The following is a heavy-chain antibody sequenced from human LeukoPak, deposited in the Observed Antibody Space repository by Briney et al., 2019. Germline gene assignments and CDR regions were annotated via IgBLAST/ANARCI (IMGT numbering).Heavy chain of an antibody. V-gene: IGHV3-21*01. J-gene: IGHJ4*02. Sequence: GGSLRLSCAASGFTFSSYSMNWVRQAPGKGLEWVSSSSSSSSSYIYYADSVKGRFTISRDNAKNSLYLQMNSLRAEDTAVYYCARESRDGYNKYWGQGTLVTVSS. D-gene: IGHD5-24*01. CDR1: GFTFSSYS. CDR3: ARESRDGYNKY. CDR2: SSSSSSSYI.